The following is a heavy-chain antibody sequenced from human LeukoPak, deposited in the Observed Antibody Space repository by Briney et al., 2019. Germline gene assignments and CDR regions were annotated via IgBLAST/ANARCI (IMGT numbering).Heavy chain of an antibody. CDR2: INHSGST. Sequence: SETLSLTCAVYGGSFSGYYWSWIRQPPGKGLEWIGEINHSGSTNYNPSLKSRVTISVDTSKNQFSLKLSSVTAADTAVYYCARGRAGLPYCSSTSCRKPYYYYGMDVWGQGTTVTVSS. CDR1: GGSFSGYY. D-gene: IGHD2-2*01. J-gene: IGHJ6*02. CDR3: ARGRAGLPYCSSTSCRKPYYYYGMDV. V-gene: IGHV4-34*01.